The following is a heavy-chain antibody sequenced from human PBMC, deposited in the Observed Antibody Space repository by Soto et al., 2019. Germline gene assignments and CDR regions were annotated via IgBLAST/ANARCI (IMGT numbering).Heavy chain of an antibody. CDR3: ARHGASCYTCYYYGMDV. CDR2: IYHSGST. Sequence: PSETLSLTCAVSGGSISSSNWWSWVRQPPGKGLEWIGEIYHSGSTNYNPSLKSRVTISVDKSKNQFSLKLSSVTAADTAVYYCARHGASCYTCYYYGMDVWGQGTTVTVSS. D-gene: IGHD2-2*02. V-gene: IGHV4-4*02. J-gene: IGHJ6*02. CDR1: GGSISSSNW.